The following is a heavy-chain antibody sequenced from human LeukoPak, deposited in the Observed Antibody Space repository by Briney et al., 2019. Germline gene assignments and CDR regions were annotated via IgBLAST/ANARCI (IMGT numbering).Heavy chain of an antibody. CDR3: ARGDKYYYYYMDV. D-gene: IGHD2-21*01. CDR1: GFTFSTYS. CDR2: ISGSSSYI. J-gene: IGHJ6*03. V-gene: IGHV3-21*01. Sequence: PGGSLRLSCAASGFTFSTYSMNWVRQAPGKGLEWVSSISGSSSYIYYAGSVKGRFTIFRDNAKNSLYLQMNSLRAEDTAVYYCARGDKYYYYYMDVWGKGTTVTVSS.